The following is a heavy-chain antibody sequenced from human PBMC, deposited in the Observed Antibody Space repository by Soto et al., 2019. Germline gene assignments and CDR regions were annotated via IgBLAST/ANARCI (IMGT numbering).Heavy chain of an antibody. J-gene: IGHJ3*02. CDR3: ARDLRYDFWSGYPGYFDI. CDR2: ISSSSSYI. D-gene: IGHD3-3*01. CDR1: GFTFSSYS. V-gene: IGHV3-21*01. Sequence: EVQLVESGGGLVKPGGSLRLSCAASGFTFSSYSMNWVRQAPGKGLEWVSSISSSSSYIYYADSVKGRFTISRDNAKNSLYLQMNSLRAEDTAVYYCARDLRYDFWSGYPGYFDIWGQGTMVTVSS.